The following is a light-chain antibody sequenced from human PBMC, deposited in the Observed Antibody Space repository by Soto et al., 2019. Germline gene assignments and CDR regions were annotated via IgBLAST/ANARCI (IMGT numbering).Light chain of an antibody. CDR1: SSDVGGYNS. CDR3: SSFTSSMTNV. Sequence: QSALTQPASVSGSPGESITISCTGTSSDVGGYNSVSWYQHHPGKAPKLLLYDVGDRPSGVSYRFSGSKSGNTASLTISWLQAADEADYFWSSFTSSMTNVFGMGTKGTVL. J-gene: IGLJ1*01. CDR2: DVG. V-gene: IGLV2-14*03.